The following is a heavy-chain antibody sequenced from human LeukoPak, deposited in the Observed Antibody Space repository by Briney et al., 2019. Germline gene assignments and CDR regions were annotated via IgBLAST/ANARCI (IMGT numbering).Heavy chain of an antibody. D-gene: IGHD3-16*01. V-gene: IGHV1-46*01. Sequence: GASVKVSCKASGYTFTSYYMHWVRQAPGQGLEWMGIINPSGGSTSYAQKFQGRVTMTRDTSASTVYMELSSLRSEDTAVYYCATDLSDDGGFDYWGQGTLVTVSS. CDR2: INPSGGST. J-gene: IGHJ4*02. CDR3: ATDLSDDGGFDY. CDR1: GYTFTSYY.